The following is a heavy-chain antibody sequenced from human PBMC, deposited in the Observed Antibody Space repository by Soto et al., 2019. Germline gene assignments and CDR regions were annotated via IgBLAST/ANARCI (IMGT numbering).Heavy chain of an antibody. J-gene: IGHJ4*02. V-gene: IGHV1-3*01. CDR1: GYTFSSYA. CDR2: INAGYGNT. Sequence: ASVTVSCKASGYTFSSYAMHWVRQAHGQRLEWMGWINAGYGNTKSSQKFQDRVTISRDTSASTAYMELTSLSSEDTAVYYCARDPGDGTSEFWGQGTLVIVSA. CDR3: ARDPGDGTSEF. D-gene: IGHD7-27*01.